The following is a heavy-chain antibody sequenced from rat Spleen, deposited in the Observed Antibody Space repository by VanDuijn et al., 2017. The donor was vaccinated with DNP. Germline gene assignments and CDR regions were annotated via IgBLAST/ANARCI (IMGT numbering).Heavy chain of an antibody. J-gene: IGHJ3*01. CDR3: TTGSGGWFAY. Sequence: EVQLVESGRGLVQPGESMKLSCAASGFTFSNYFMAWVRQAPTKGLEWVASIRIGDGKTYYRDSVKGRFTISRDITKNTQYLQMDSLRSEDTATYYCTTGSGGWFAYWGQGTQVTVSS. CDR1: GFTFSNYF. V-gene: IGHV5-25*01. CDR2: IRIGDGKT. D-gene: IGHD5-1*01.